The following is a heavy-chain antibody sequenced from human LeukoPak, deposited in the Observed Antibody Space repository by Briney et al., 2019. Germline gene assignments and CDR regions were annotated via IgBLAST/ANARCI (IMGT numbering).Heavy chain of an antibody. V-gene: IGHV3-74*01. CDR1: GFTFRSYS. J-gene: IGHJ4*02. Sequence: PGGSLRLSCEASGFTFRSYSMNWVRQAPGKGLVWVSRVKGDGGFTNYADYVYGRLTISRDTATNTLYLHMPGLRAEDTAVYYCVRDGDDFNFAYWGQGSLVTVSS. CDR2: VKGDGGFT. D-gene: IGHD5-24*01. CDR3: VRDGDDFNFAY.